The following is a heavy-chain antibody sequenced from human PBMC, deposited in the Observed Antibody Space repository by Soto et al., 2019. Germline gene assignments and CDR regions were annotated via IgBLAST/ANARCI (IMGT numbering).Heavy chain of an antibody. CDR2: VYFVGNS. J-gene: IGHJ4*02. V-gene: IGHV4-39*07. CDR1: GDSISSASYF. Sequence: SETLSLTCTVSGDSISSASYFWGWIRQPPGKGLEWIGSVYFVGNSYYNPSLKSRVTISVDTSKNQFSLKLSSVTAADTAVYYCARAINFDFWSDSQSGYYFDYWGQGTLVTVSS. D-gene: IGHD3-3*01. CDR3: ARAINFDFWSDSQSGYYFDY.